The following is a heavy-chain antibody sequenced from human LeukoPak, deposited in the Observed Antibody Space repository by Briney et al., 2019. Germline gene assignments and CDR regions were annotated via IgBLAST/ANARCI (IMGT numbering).Heavy chain of an antibody. CDR2: INPNSGGT. Sequence: ASVKVSCKASGYTFTGYYIHWVRQAPGQGLEWMGWINPNSGGTNYAQKFQGRVTMTRDTSISTAYMDLSRLRSDDTAVYYCARDGVLMVYAILQNWFDPWGQGTLVTVSS. V-gene: IGHV1-2*02. CDR1: GYTFTGYY. J-gene: IGHJ5*02. D-gene: IGHD2-8*01. CDR3: ARDGVLMVYAILQNWFDP.